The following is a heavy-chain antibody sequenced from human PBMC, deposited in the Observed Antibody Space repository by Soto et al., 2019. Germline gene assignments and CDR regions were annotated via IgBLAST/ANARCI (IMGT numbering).Heavy chain of an antibody. CDR1: DGSITSYY. J-gene: IGHJ3*01. Sequence: QVQLQESGPGLVKPSETLSLTCTVSDGSITSYYWNWIRQPPGKGLEWIGYVFHSGSTNYNPSLKRRVTISVDTSKNQVSLKLNSVTAAYTAVYYCARARIMGGTPLDAFYFWGQGTKVTVSS. D-gene: IGHD1-26*01. CDR3: ARARIMGGTPLDAFYF. CDR2: VFHSGST. V-gene: IGHV4-59*01.